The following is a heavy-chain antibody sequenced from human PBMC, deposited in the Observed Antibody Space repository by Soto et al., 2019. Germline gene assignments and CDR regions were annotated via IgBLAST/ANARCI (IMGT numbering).Heavy chain of an antibody. CDR1: GDTFTSYG. Sequence: ASVKVSCKAAGDTFTSYGISWVRQAPGQGLEWMGWISAYNGNTNYAQKLQGRVTMTTDTSTSTAYMELRSLRSDDTAVYYCARSSSRYPHDAFDIRGQGTMVTLSS. J-gene: IGHJ3*02. CDR2: ISAYNGNT. D-gene: IGHD6-13*01. V-gene: IGHV1-18*01. CDR3: ARSSSRYPHDAFDI.